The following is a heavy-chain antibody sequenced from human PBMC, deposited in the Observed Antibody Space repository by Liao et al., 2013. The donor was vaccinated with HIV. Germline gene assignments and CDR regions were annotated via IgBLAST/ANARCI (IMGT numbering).Heavy chain of an antibody. D-gene: IGHD3-22*01. CDR1: GDSISTRTYY. V-gene: IGHV4-39*07. J-gene: IGHJ3*02. CDR3: ARDRIPYFSDSNYPGTFDI. CDR2: VYYSGST. Sequence: QLQLQESGPGLVKPSETLSLTCTVSGDSISTRTYYWGWIRQPPGKGLEWIGNVYYSGSTYYNPSLKSRVTISIDTSKNQFSLRLTSLTAADTAVYYCARDRIPYFSDSNYPGTFDIWGQGTMVTVSS.